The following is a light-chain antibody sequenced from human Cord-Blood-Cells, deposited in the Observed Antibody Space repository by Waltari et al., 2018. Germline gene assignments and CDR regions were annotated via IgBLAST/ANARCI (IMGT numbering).Light chain of an antibody. V-gene: IGKV4-1*01. CDR2: WAS. J-gene: IGKJ2*03. Sequence: DIVMTQSPDSLAVSLGERATINCKSRQSVLYSSNNNSYLAWYQQKPGQPPKLLIYWASTQESGVPDRFSGSGSGTDFTLTISSLQAEDVAVYYCQQYYSTPLSFGQGTKLEIK. CDR3: QQYYSTPLS. CDR1: QSVLYSSNNNSY.